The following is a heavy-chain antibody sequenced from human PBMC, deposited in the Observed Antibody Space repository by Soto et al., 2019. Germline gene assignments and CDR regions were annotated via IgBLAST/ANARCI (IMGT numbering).Heavy chain of an antibody. J-gene: IGHJ4*02. D-gene: IGHD6-13*01. CDR1: GFTFSSYG. V-gene: IGHV3-30*18. CDR3: AKVGPIAAAVHFFDY. CDR2: ISYDGSNK. Sequence: QVQLVESGVGVVQPGRSLRLSCAASGFTFSSYGMHWVRQAPGKGLEWVAVISYDGSNKYYADSVKGRFTISRDNSKNTLYLQMNSLRAEDTAVYYCAKVGPIAAAVHFFDYWGQGTLVTVSS.